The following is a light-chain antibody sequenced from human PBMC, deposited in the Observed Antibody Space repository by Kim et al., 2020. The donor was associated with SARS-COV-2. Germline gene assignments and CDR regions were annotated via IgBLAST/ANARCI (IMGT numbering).Light chain of an antibody. CDR2: AAS. V-gene: IGKV1-39*01. J-gene: IGKJ1*01. CDR1: QSISNY. CDR3: QQSYGDPKT. Sequence: ASVGDRVTITCRASQSISNYLNWYQQEPGKAPKLLIYAASSLQSGVPSRFSGSGSGTDFTLTISSLQPGDSATYYCQQSYGDPKTFGQGTKVDIK.